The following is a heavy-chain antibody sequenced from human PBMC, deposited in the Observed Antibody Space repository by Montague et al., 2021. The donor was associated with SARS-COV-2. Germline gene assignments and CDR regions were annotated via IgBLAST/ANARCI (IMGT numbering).Heavy chain of an antibody. CDR2: ISYSGST. CDR1: GGSISSYY. CDR3: ARGSGWMGNAFDI. D-gene: IGHD6-19*01. V-gene: IGHV4-59*01. J-gene: IGHJ3*02. Sequence: SETLSLTCTVSGGSISSYYWSWIRQPSGKGLEWIGYISYSGSTNYNPSLKRRVTISVVTSKNQFSLKLSSVTAADTAMYYCARGSGWMGNAFDIWGQGTMVTVSS.